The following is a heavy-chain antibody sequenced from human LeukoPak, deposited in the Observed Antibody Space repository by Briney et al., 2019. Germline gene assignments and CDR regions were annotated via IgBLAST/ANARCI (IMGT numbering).Heavy chain of an antibody. J-gene: IGHJ5*02. CDR3: ARAPYCTNGVCLENWFDP. D-gene: IGHD2-8*01. V-gene: IGHV3-21*01. CDR2: ISSSSSYI. CDR1: GFTFSSYS. Sequence: GGSPRLSCAASGFTFSSYSMNWVRQAPGKGLEWVSSISSSSSYIYYADSVKGRFTISRDNAKNSLYLQMNSLRAEDTAVYYCARAPYCTNGVCLENWFDPWGQGTLVTVSS.